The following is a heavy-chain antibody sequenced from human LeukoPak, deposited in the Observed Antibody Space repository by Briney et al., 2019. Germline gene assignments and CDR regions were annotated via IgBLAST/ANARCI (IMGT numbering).Heavy chain of an antibody. CDR3: ARDYSLTLGTTTYFQH. V-gene: IGHV7-4-1*02. CDR2: INTDTGNP. Sequence: ASVKVSCKASGYIFDIYAMIWVRQAPGQGLELMGWINTDTGNPTYAQGFTGRFVFSLDTSVSTAYLQISSLKAEDTAVYYCARDYSLTLGTTTYFQHWGQGTLVTVSS. J-gene: IGHJ1*01. CDR1: GYIFDIYA. D-gene: IGHD1-1*01.